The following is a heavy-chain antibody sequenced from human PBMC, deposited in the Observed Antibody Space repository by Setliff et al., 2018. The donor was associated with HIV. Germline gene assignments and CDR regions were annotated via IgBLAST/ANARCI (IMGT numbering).Heavy chain of an antibody. CDR2: ISNYNGNT. CDR3: ARASGGNSVEKGFDI. V-gene: IGHV1-18*01. Sequence: ASVKVSCKTSDYTFTNYGIYWVRQAPGQGLEWMGWISNYNGNTNYAQKFHGRVTMTTDTSTRTAYMEMRGLTYDDTAVYYCARASGGNSVEKGFDIWGQGTMVTVSS. CDR1: DYTFTNYG. J-gene: IGHJ3*02. D-gene: IGHD1-26*01.